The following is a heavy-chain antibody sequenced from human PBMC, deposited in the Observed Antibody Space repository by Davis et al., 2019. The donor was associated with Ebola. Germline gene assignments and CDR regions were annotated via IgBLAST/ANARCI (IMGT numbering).Heavy chain of an antibody. CDR2: ISYDGSNK. D-gene: IGHD2-15*01. J-gene: IGHJ4*02. V-gene: IGHV3-30*18. CDR3: AKGYFVVVVAATPDY. CDR1: GFTFSSYG. Sequence: GESLKISCAASGFTFSSYGMSWVRQAPGKGLEWVAVISYDGSNKYYADSVKGRFTISRDNSKNTLYLQMNSLRAEDTAVYYCAKGYFVVVVAATPDYWGQGTLVTVSS.